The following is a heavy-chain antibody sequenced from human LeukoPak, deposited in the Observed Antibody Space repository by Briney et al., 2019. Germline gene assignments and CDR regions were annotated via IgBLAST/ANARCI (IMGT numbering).Heavy chain of an antibody. CDR2: IYYSGST. J-gene: IGHJ5*02. Sequence: PSETLSLTCTVSGGSISSYYWSWIRQPPGKGLEWIGYIYYSGSTNYNPSLKSRVTISVDTSKNQFSLKLSSVTAADTAVYYCARVRGYSYPTGFDPWGQGTLVTVSS. CDR1: GGSISSYY. D-gene: IGHD5-18*01. V-gene: IGHV4-59*01. CDR3: ARVRGYSYPTGFDP.